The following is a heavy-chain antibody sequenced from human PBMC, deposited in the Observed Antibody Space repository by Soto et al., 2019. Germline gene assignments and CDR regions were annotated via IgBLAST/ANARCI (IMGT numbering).Heavy chain of an antibody. CDR1: GLTFSDYY. J-gene: IGHJ5*02. CDR3: ARDSRNYLNWFDP. Sequence: GGSLRLSCAASGLTFSDYYMSWIRQAPGKGLEWVSYISSSSSTIYYADSVKGRFTISRDNAKNSLYLQMNSLRDEDTAVYYCARDSRNYLNWFDPWGQGTLVTVSS. D-gene: IGHD4-4*01. V-gene: IGHV3-11*04. CDR2: ISSSSSTI.